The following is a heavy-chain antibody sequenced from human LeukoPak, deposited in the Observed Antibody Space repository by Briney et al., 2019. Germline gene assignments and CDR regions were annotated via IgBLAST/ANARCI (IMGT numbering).Heavy chain of an antibody. Sequence: SEALSLTCTVSGGAISSSHYYWGWIRPPPGKGLEWIGSIYYSGSTSYNSSLKSRVTISVDTSKNQFSLKLSSVTAADTAVYYCAILPARDTYYYDSSGYYRPGVHWGQGTLVTVSS. CDR2: IYYSGST. J-gene: IGHJ4*02. V-gene: IGHV4-39*07. CDR1: GGAISSSHYY. D-gene: IGHD3-22*01. CDR3: AILPARDTYYYDSSGYYRPGVH.